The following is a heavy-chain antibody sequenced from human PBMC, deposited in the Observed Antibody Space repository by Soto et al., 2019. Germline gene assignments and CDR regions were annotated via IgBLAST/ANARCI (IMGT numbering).Heavy chain of an antibody. CDR1: GFTFSSYW. CDR3: ARDRAMAYRGLDP. J-gene: IGHJ5*02. D-gene: IGHD5-18*01. V-gene: IGHV3-74*01. Sequence: EVQLVESGGGLVQPGGSLRLSCAASGFTFSSYWMHWVRQAPGKGLVWVSRINSDGSSTSYADSVKGRFTISRDNAKNTRYLQRNSLRAEDTAVYYCARDRAMAYRGLDPWGQGTLVTVSS. CDR2: INSDGSST.